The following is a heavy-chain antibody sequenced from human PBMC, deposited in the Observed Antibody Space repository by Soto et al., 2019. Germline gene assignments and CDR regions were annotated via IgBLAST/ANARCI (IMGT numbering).Heavy chain of an antibody. D-gene: IGHD5-12*01. J-gene: IGHJ4*02. Sequence: GSLRLSCAASGFTFSSYAMHWVRQAPGKGLEWVAVISYDGSNKYYADSVKGRFTISRDNSKNTLYLQMNSLRAEDTAVYYCARVGYSGYDMMYYFDYWGQGTLVTVSS. CDR2: ISYDGSNK. CDR1: GFTFSSYA. CDR3: ARVGYSGYDMMYYFDY. V-gene: IGHV3-30-3*01.